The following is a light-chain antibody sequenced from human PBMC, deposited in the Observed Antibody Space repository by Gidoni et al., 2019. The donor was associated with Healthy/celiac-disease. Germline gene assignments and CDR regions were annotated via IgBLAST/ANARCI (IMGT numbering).Light chain of an antibody. J-gene: IGKJ1*01. CDR2: AES. CDR1: QCISSY. V-gene: IGKV1-8*01. Sequence: AIRMTQSPSSFSASTGDRFTITCRASQCISSYLAWYQQKPGKATKLLIYAESPLQSGVPSRFSGSGSGTDFTLTISCLQSEDFATYYCQQYYSYPPWTFGQGTKVEIK. CDR3: QQYYSYPPWT.